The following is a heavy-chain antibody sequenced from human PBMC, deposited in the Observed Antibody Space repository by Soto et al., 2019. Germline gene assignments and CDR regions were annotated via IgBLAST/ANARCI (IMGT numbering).Heavy chain of an antibody. CDR1: GDSIRPYY. Sequence: SETLSLTCTVSGDSIRPYYWTWIRQPPGKGLEWIGYVYYSGSVNYKSSLKSRVTMSVDTSKNQFSLRLNSVTAADTAVYYCGRFTFYCSPAYSYYFPYWGQGTLVPVSS. CDR2: VYYSGSV. J-gene: IGHJ4*02. D-gene: IGHD3-16*01. V-gene: IGHV4-59*01. CDR3: GRFTFYCSPAYSYYFPY.